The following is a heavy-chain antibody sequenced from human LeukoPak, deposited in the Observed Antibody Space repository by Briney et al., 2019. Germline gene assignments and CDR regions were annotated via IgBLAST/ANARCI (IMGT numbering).Heavy chain of an antibody. CDR1: GFTFSSYE. CDR2: ISSSGSTI. Sequence: GRSLRLSCAASGFTFSSYEMNWVRQAPGKGLEWVSYISSSGSTIYYADSVKGRFTISRDNAKNPLYLQMNSLRAEDTAVYYCARELINFDYWGQGTLVTVSS. V-gene: IGHV3-48*03. D-gene: IGHD2-8*01. J-gene: IGHJ4*02. CDR3: ARELINFDY.